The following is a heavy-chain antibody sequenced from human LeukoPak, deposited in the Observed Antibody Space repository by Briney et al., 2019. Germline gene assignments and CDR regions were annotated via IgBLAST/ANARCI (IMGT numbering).Heavy chain of an antibody. J-gene: IGHJ4*02. CDR3: ASLYGDYVASDY. CDR1: DYSFTVYY. D-gene: IGHD4-17*01. CDR2: INPKSGGT. Sequence: ASVKVSCKASDYSFTVYYVNWVRQAPGQGLEWMGWINPKSGGTNYAQKFLGRVTMTRDTSINTAYMELSRLRSDDTAVYYGASLYGDYVASDYWGQGTLVTVSS. V-gene: IGHV1-2*02.